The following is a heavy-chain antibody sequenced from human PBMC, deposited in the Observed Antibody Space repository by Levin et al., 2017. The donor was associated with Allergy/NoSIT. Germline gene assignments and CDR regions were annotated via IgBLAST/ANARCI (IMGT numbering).Heavy chain of an antibody. Sequence: GGSLRLSCQASGSDFINYWIAWVRQMPGKGMEWVGITYPGDSDTRYSPSFEGQVTISVDKSIYTTYLQWSSLKASDSGMYYCARLIAVVPTGERWFDTWGQGTLVRVSS. CDR3: ARLIAVVPTGERWFDT. D-gene: IGHD6-19*01. J-gene: IGHJ5*02. CDR1: GSDFINYW. V-gene: IGHV5-51*01. CDR2: TYPGDSDT.